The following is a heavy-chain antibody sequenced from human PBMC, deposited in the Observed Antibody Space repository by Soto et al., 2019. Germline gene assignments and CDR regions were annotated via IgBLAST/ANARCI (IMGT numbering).Heavy chain of an antibody. CDR3: AKPPAWDVVEGSSFYFVY. D-gene: IGHD1-26*01. CDR2: ISASGGSA. Sequence: GGSLRLSCAASGFTFSNYAMSWVRQAPGKGLECVSAISASGGSAFYADSVKGRFTISRDNSKNTLYLQMNSLRAEDTAVYYFAKPPAWDVVEGSSFYFVYWGQGTLVTVSS. CDR1: GFTFSNYA. V-gene: IGHV3-23*01. J-gene: IGHJ4*02.